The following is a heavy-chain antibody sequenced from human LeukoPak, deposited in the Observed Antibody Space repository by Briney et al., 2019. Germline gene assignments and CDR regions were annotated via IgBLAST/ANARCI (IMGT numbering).Heavy chain of an antibody. CDR1: GFTFSNHG. CDR3: AKDSSGTFDY. D-gene: IGHD1-26*01. Sequence: PGGSLRLSCAAYGFTFSNHGMNWVRQAPGKGLEWVSGISPSADIKYYADSVKGRFTISRDNSKNTLYLQMNSLRAEDTAVYYCAKDSSGTFDYWGQGTLVTVSS. V-gene: IGHV3-23*01. CDR2: ISPSADIK. J-gene: IGHJ4*02.